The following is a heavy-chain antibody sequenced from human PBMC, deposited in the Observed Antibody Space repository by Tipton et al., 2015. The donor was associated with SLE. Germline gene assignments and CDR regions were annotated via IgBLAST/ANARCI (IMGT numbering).Heavy chain of an antibody. J-gene: IGHJ4*02. Sequence: SLRLSCAASEFTFNNYAMTWVRQAPGRGLEWVSTISGGGDGTTYGTTYADSVKGRFTISRDSSKNSLFLQMSSLRAEDTALYYCARASSSSEGEPLLLMDFDYWGQGILVIVSS. CDR3: ARASSSSEGEPLLLMDFDY. D-gene: IGHD6-6*01. CDR2: ISGGGDGTTYGT. V-gene: IGHV3-23*01. CDR1: EFTFNNYA.